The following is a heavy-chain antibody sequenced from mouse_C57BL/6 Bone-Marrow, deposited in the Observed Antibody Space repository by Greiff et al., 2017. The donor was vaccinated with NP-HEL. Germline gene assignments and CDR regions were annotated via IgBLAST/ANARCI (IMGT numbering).Heavy chain of an antibody. CDR1: GYTFTSYG. CDR2: IYPRSGNT. V-gene: IGHV1-81*01. Sequence: QVHVKQSGAELARPGASVKLSCKASGYTFTSYGISWVKQRTGQGLEWIGEIYPRSGNTYYNEKFKGKATLTADKSSSTAYMELRSLTSEDSAVYFCASSDSSGYYFDYWGQGTTLTVSS. J-gene: IGHJ2*01. CDR3: ASSDSSGYYFDY. D-gene: IGHD3-2*02.